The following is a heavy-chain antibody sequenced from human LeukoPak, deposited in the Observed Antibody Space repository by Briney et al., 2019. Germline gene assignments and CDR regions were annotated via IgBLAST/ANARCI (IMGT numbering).Heavy chain of an antibody. J-gene: IGHJ5*02. CDR2: INHSGST. Sequence: SETLSLTCAVYGGSFSGYYWSWIRQPPGKGLEWIGEINHSGSTNYSPSLKSRVTISVDTSKNQFSLKLSSVTAADTAVYYCARGLAAAGIRFDPWGQGTLVTVSS. CDR3: ARGLAAAGIRFDP. D-gene: IGHD6-13*01. CDR1: GGSFSGYY. V-gene: IGHV4-34*01.